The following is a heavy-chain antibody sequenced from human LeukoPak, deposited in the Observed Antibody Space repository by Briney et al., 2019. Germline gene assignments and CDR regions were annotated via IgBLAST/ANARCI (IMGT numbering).Heavy chain of an antibody. CDR2: ISTDGYTT. Sequence: GGSMRLSCAASGLAFSAYKMHWVRQAPRKGLVWVSRISTDGYTTDYADFAQGRFTASRDNTKNTWSLEMNSLRAEDTAVYYCVVGGSPGYWGQGTLVTVSS. CDR3: VVGGSPGY. J-gene: IGHJ4*02. CDR1: GLAFSAYK. V-gene: IGHV3-74*01. D-gene: IGHD2-15*01.